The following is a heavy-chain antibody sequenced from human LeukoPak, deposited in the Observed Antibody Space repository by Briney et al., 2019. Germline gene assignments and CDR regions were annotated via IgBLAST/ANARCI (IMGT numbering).Heavy chain of an antibody. D-gene: IGHD4-17*01. Sequence: ASVQVSCKASGGTFSSYAISWVRQAPGQGLEWMGGIIPIFGTANYAQKFQGRVTITADESTSTAYMELSSLRSEDTAVYYCARASYGDYDTGYFQHWGQGTLVTVSS. CDR1: GGTFSSYA. J-gene: IGHJ1*01. V-gene: IGHV1-69*13. CDR3: ARASYGDYDTGYFQH. CDR2: IIPIFGTA.